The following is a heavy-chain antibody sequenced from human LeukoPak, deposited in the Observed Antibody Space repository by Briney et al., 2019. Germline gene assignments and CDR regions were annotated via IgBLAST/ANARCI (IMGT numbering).Heavy chain of an antibody. J-gene: IGHJ4*02. CDR1: GGSISSYY. CDR3: ARDPSGVLPSFEDY. CDR2: VYYSGST. D-gene: IGHD2/OR15-2a*01. V-gene: IGHV4-59*01. Sequence: SETLSLTFTVSGGSISSYYWSWIRQPPGKGLEWIGYVYYSGSTNYNPSLKSRVTISVDTSKNQFSLKLSSVTAADTAVYYCARDPSGVLPSFEDYWGQGTLVTVSS.